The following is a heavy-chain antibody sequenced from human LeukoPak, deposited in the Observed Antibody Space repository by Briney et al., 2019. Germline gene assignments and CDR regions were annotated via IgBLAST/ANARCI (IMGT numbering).Heavy chain of an antibody. D-gene: IGHD6-19*01. J-gene: IGHJ4*02. CDR1: AVTFSSYA. V-gene: IGHV1-69*06. CDR2: LIPIFGTA. Sequence: ASVKLSCKAPAVTFSSYAISWARHATGQGLDWIGELIPIFGTANSAHTFHGSVPFTAAKSTSPANTKLSCLRYEDTTVYYSATGSGYSSVWYLAFDYWGQGTLVTVSS. CDR3: ATGSGYSSVWYLAFDY.